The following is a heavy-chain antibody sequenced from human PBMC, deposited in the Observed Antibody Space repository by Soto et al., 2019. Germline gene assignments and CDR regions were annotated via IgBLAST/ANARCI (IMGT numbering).Heavy chain of an antibody. CDR2: ISNDGTNQ. D-gene: IGHD3-22*01. J-gene: IGHJ6*02. CDR1: GFTLSGFA. Sequence: QPGGSLRLSCDASGFTLSGFAMHWVRRAPGQGLEWVAVISNDGTNQYYSESVKGRFTISRDNSKNTLYLQMNNLRAEDTAVYYCAKAYYYDSSGYYDNYYAMDVWGQGTTVTVSS. V-gene: IGHV3-30*18. CDR3: AKAYYYDSSGYYDNYYAMDV.